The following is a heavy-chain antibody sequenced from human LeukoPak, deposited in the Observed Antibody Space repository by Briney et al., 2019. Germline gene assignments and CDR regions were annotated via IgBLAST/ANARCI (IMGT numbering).Heavy chain of an antibody. J-gene: IGHJ4*02. Sequence: ASVKVSCKVSGYTLTELSMHWVRQAPGKGLEWMGGFDPEDGETIYAQKFQGRVTMTEDTSTDTAYMELSSLRSEDTAVYYCATTLPGRYSYTFDYWGQGTLVTVPS. CDR3: ATTLPGRYSYTFDY. V-gene: IGHV1-24*01. CDR1: GYTLTELS. D-gene: IGHD5-18*01. CDR2: FDPEDGET.